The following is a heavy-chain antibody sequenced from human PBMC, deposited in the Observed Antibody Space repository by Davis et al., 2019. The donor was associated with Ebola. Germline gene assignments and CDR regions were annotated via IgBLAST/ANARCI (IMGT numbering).Heavy chain of an antibody. CDR1: GFTVSINY. Sequence: GESLKISCAASGFTVSINYMCWVRQAPGKGLEWVSVIYSGGSTYYADSVKGRFTISRYNSKNTLSLQMNSLRAEDTAVYYCARGGSGSDVYYYYYMDVWGKGTTVTVSS. CDR2: IYSGGST. D-gene: IGHD3-10*01. V-gene: IGHV3-66*01. CDR3: ARGGSGSDVYYYYYMDV. J-gene: IGHJ6*03.